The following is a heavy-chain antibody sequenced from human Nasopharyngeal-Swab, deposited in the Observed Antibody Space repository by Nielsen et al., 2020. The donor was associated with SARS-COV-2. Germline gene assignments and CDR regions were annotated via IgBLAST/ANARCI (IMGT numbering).Heavy chain of an antibody. CDR2: ITVSGDAT. CDR1: GFSFNSYV. CDR3: APDPNWGLGY. V-gene: IGHV3-23*01. J-gene: IGHJ4*02. D-gene: IGHD7-27*01. Sequence: GESLTISCAASGFSFNSYVMIWVRQAPGEGLEWVSYITVSGDATNYAESVKGRFTISRDNSKNLLYLQMNSLRVEDTATYYCAPDPNWGLGYWGRGTLVTVSS.